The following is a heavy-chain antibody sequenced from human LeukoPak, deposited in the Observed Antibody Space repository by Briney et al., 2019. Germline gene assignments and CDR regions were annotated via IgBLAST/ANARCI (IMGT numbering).Heavy chain of an antibody. D-gene: IGHD5-18*01. J-gene: IGHJ3*02. CDR2: INHSGST. V-gene: IGHV4-34*09. CDR1: GGSFSGYY. CDR3: ARHRDSYGYPGDAFDI. Sequence: PSETLSLTCAVYGGSFSGYYWSWIRQPPGKGLEWIGEINHSGSTYYNPSLKSRVTISVDTSKNQFSLKLSSVTAADTAVYYCARHRDSYGYPGDAFDIWGQGTMVTVSS.